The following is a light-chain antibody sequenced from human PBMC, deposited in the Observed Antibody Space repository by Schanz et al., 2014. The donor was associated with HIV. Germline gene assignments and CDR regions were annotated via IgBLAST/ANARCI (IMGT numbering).Light chain of an antibody. J-gene: IGKJ4*01. V-gene: IGKV3-20*01. CDR1: QSVSSQ. Sequence: EIVMTQSPATLSLSPGERATLSCRASQSVSSQLAWYQQRPGQAPRLLIYGTSSRATGIPARFSGSGSGTDFTLTISRLEPEDFAVYYCQQYGSSTLTFGGGTKVEIK. CDR2: GTS. CDR3: QQYGSSTLT.